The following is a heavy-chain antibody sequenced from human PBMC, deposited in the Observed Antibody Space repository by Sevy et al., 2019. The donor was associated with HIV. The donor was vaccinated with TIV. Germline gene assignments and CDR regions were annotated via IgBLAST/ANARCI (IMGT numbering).Heavy chain of an antibody. CDR1: GFTFSSYT. D-gene: IGHD3-10*01. V-gene: IGHV3-23*01. CDR3: AKSVNYYGSGSYYTPFDY. Sequence: GGSLRLSCAASGFTFSSYTMSWVRQAPGKGLEWVSAISGSGGSTYYADSVKGRFTISRDNSKNTLYLQMNSLRAEDTAVYYCAKSVNYYGSGSYYTPFDYWGQGTLVTVSS. CDR2: ISGSGGST. J-gene: IGHJ4*02.